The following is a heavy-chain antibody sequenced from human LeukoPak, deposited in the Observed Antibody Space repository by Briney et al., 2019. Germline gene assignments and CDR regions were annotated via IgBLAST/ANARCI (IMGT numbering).Heavy chain of an antibody. Sequence: GGSLRLSCAASGFTFSNYWMHWVRQAPGKGLVWVSRINSDGSTASYADSVKGRFTISRDNAKNTLHLQMNSLRAEDTAVYYCARGASGYSYGWGQGTLVTVSS. CDR3: ARGASGYSYG. J-gene: IGHJ4*02. V-gene: IGHV3-74*01. D-gene: IGHD5-18*01. CDR2: INSDGSTA. CDR1: GFTFSNYW.